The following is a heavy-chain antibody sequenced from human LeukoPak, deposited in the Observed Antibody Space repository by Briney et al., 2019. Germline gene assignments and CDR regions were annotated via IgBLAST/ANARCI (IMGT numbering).Heavy chain of an antibody. Sequence: ASVKVSCKASEYTLSGHYMHWVRQAPGQGLEWMGWINPNSGGTIYVQNFQGRVTMTRDTSGTTVYMDLSSLRSDDTAVHYCARELSMVGGVPGGGFQHWGQGTLVIVSS. D-gene: IGHD3-10*01. CDR2: INPNSGGT. V-gene: IGHV1-2*02. CDR1: EYTLSGHY. CDR3: ARELSMVGGVPGGGFQH. J-gene: IGHJ1*01.